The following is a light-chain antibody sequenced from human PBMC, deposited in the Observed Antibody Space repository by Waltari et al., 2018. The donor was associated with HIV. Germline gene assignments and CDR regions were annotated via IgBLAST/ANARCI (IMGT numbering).Light chain of an antibody. CDR1: QSISSW. Sequence: DIQITQSPSTLSASVGDRVTITCRASQSISSWLAWYQQKPGKAPKLLIYKASSLESGVPSRFSVSGSGTEFTLTSSSLQPDDFATYYCQQYTSYCSFGQGTKLEIK. CDR2: KAS. CDR3: QQYTSYCS. V-gene: IGKV1-5*03. J-gene: IGKJ2*03.